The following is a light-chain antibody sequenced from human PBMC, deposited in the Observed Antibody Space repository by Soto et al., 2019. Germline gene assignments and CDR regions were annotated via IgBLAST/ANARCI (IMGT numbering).Light chain of an antibody. J-gene: IGKJ1*01. CDR3: QQSYSSLPT. CDR1: QSISNH. V-gene: IGKV1-39*01. CDR2: AAS. Sequence: DIQMTQSPSSVSASVEDRVIITCRASQSISNHLNWYQQKPGKAPKLLIFAASSLQSGVPSRFSGSRSGPDFTLTISSLQPEDFATYYCQQSYSSLPTFGQGTKVDIK.